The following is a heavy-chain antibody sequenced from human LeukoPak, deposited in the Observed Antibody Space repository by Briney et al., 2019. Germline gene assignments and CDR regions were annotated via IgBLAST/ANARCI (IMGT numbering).Heavy chain of an antibody. V-gene: IGHV3-73*01. D-gene: IGHD6-13*01. CDR1: GFTFSGSA. J-gene: IGHJ5*02. CDR3: TRLWSKRSGMPSAGT. CDR2: VRTKPNNYAT. Sequence: PGGSLKLSCAASGFTFSGSAMHWVRQASGKGLEWVGRVRTKPNNYATAYAASVKGRFTISRDDSKNTAYLQMTSLKTEDTAVYYCTRLWSKRSGMPSAGTWGQGTQATVSS.